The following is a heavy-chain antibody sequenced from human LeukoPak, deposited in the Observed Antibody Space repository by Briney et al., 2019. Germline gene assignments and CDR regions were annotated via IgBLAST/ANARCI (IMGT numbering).Heavy chain of an antibody. CDR2: ITGSGDST. V-gene: IGHV3-23*01. CDR1: GFTFSTYA. D-gene: IGHD6-19*01. Sequence: GGSLRLSCAASGFTFSTYAMSWVRQAPGKGLEWVSAITGSGDSTYYADPVKGRFTISRDNSNNTLLLQMNSLRAEDTAVYYCAKDHNSGWYPTGAFDIWGQGTMVSVSS. J-gene: IGHJ3*02. CDR3: AKDHNSGWYPTGAFDI.